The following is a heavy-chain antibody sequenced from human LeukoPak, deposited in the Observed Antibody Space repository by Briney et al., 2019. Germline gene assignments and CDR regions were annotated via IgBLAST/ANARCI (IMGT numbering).Heavy chain of an antibody. CDR3: ARRLLWFGEAGWFDP. Sequence: SETLSLTCTVSGGPISSYYWRWLRQPPGKGLEWIGYIYYSGSTNYNPSLKSRVTISVDTSKNQFSLKLSSVTAADTAVYYCARRLLWFGEAGWFDPWGQGTLVTVSS. J-gene: IGHJ5*02. CDR1: GGPISSYY. CDR2: IYYSGST. V-gene: IGHV4-59*01. D-gene: IGHD3-10*01.